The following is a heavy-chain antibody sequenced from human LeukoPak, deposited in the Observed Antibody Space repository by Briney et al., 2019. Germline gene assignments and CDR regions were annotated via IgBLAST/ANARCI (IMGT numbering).Heavy chain of an antibody. CDR3: ARIRSSGSDY. CDR1: AFTFSDYY. J-gene: IGHJ4*02. D-gene: IGHD6-19*01. V-gene: IGHV3-7*02. CDR2: INEDESEK. Sequence: GSLRLSCAASAFTFSDYYMSRFRQAPGKGLQWVANINEDESEKYYVDSVKSRLTISRDNDKNSLYLQLISRISADTPVYYCARIRSSGSDYWGQGTLVTVSS.